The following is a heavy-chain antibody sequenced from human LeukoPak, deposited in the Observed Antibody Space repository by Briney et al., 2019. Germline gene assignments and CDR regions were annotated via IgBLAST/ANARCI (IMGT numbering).Heavy chain of an antibody. Sequence: PGGSLRLSCAASGFTFSSYSMNWVRQAPGKGLEWVSSIGSSSSYIYYADSVKGRFIISRDNSKNTLYLQMNSLRAEDTAVYYCAKARLTAAAGPFDYWGQGTLVTVSS. D-gene: IGHD6-13*01. CDR1: GFTFSSYS. CDR2: IGSSSSYI. V-gene: IGHV3-21*01. J-gene: IGHJ4*02. CDR3: AKARLTAAAGPFDY.